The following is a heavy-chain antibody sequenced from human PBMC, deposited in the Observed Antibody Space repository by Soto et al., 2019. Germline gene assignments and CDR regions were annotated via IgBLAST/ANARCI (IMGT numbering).Heavy chain of an antibody. V-gene: IGHV1-18*04. CDR3: AREGAVVGSAVYYGMDV. CDR1: GYPFTSYS. D-gene: IGHD2-15*01. J-gene: IGHJ6*02. CDR2: SSAYNGDT. Sequence: QVQLVQSGAEVEEPGASVKVSCKASGYPFTSYSFSWVRQAPGQGLEWMGWSSAYNGDTRYAQKFQGRVTMTADPYTDTAYMELRNLRSDDTGVYYCAREGAVVGSAVYYGMDVWGQGTMVTVS.